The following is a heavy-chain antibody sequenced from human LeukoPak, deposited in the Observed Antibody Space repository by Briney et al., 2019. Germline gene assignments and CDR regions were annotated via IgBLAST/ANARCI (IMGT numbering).Heavy chain of an antibody. CDR2: IYTSGST. Sequence: SGTLSLTCTVSGGSISSYYWSWIRQPAGKGLEWIGRIYTSGSTNYNPSLKSRVTMSVDTSKNQFSLKLSSVTAADTAVYYCARDFRVVVTPYYYYGMDVWGQGTTVTVSS. D-gene: IGHD3-22*01. CDR1: GGSISSYY. V-gene: IGHV4-4*07. J-gene: IGHJ6*02. CDR3: ARDFRVVVTPYYYYGMDV.